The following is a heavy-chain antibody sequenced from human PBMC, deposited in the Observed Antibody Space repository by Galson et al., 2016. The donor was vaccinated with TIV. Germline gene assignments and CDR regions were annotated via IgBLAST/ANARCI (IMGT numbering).Heavy chain of an antibody. CDR3: ARERDSGDAYYFDC. CDR1: GYRFSNYW. CDR2: IYPVDSDT. D-gene: IGHD6-25*01. J-gene: IGHJ4*02. Sequence: QSGAEVKEPGESLKISCKGSGYRFSNYWIAWVRQMPGKGLEWMGVIYPVDSDTRYSPSFQGQVTISADKSISTAYLQWNSLKASDSAIYYCARERDSGDAYYFDCWGQGTLVTVSS. V-gene: IGHV5-51*03.